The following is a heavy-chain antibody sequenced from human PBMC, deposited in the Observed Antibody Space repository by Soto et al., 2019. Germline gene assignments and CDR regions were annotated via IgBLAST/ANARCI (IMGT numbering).Heavy chain of an antibody. V-gene: IGHV3-23*01. CDR1: GFTFSSYA. D-gene: IGHD1-26*01. J-gene: IGHJ6*02. CDR2: ISGSGGST. CDR3: AKRIVGAISGYYYYGMDV. Sequence: EVQLLESGGGLVQPGGSLRLSCAASGFTFSSYAMSWVRQAPGKGLEWVSAISGSGGSTYYADSVKGRFTISRDNSKNTLYLQMNSLRAEDTAVYYRAKRIVGAISGYYYYGMDVWGQGTTVTVSS.